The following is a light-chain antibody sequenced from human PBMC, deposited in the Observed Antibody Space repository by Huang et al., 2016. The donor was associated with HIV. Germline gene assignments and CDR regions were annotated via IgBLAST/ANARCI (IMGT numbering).Light chain of an antibody. V-gene: IGKV3-15*01. CDR2: GAS. CDR3: QQYDNWPPYT. J-gene: IGKJ2*01. Sequence: EIVMTQSPATLSVSPGERATLSCRASQSVNSNLAWYQHKPGQAPRLLIYGASTRATGIPARFSGSWSGTEFALTISSLQSEDFAVYYCQQYDNWPPYTFGQGTKLEIK. CDR1: QSVNSN.